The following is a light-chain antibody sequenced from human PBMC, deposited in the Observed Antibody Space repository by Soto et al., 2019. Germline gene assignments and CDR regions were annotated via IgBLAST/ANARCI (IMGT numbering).Light chain of an antibody. CDR1: SSSIGAGFD. J-gene: IGLJ1*01. CDR3: CSYAGSSTYV. Sequence: QSVLTQPPSVSGAPGQRVTISCTGSSSSIGAGFDVHWFQHFPGTAPKLLIYGTTNRPSGVPDRFSGSKSGASASLAITGLQAEDEADYYCCSYAGSSTYVFGTGTKLTVL. V-gene: IGLV1-40*01. CDR2: GTT.